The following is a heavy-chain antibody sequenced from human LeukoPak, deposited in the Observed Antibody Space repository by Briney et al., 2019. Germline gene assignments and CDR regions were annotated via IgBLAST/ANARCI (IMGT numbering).Heavy chain of an antibody. V-gene: IGHV4-4*07. D-gene: IGHD3-10*01. CDR3: ARGRGSGSSLNWFDP. CDR2: IYPIGST. CDR1: GGSISSYY. J-gene: IGHJ5*02. Sequence: SETLSLTCTVSGGSISSYYWSWIRQPAGKGLEWIGRIYPIGSTKYNPSLKSRVTISVDNSKNQLSLKLSSVTAADTAVYYCARGRGSGSSLNWFDPWGQGTLVTVSS.